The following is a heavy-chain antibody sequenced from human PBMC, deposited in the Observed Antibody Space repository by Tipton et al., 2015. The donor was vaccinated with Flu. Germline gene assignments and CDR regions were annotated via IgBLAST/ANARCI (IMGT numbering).Heavy chain of an antibody. CDR3: TRRYYASGTYGPRFDP. D-gene: IGHD3-22*01. CDR2: IKGDGSEK. V-gene: IGHV3-7*01. Sequence: GSLRLSCVGSGFNFGDYWMTWVRQAPGKGLEWVASIKGDGSEKNQVDSLRGRFTISRDNTKSSMYLQVDSLRAEDTAVYYCTRRYYASGTYGPRFDPWGQGTQVTVSS. CDR1: GFNFGDYW. J-gene: IGHJ5*02.